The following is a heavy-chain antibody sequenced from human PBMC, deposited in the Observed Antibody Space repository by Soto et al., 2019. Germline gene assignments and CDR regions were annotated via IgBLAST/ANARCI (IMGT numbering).Heavy chain of an antibody. D-gene: IGHD1-26*01. J-gene: IGHJ4*02. CDR3: ASNRGGSPNIFDY. V-gene: IGHV4-39*01. CDR1: GGSISSSSYY. Sequence: PSETLSLTCTVSGGSISSSSYYWGWIRQPPGKGLEWIGSIYYSGSTYYNPSLKSRVTISVDTSKNQFSLKLSSVTAADTAVYYCASNRGGSPNIFDYWGRGTLVT. CDR2: IYYSGST.